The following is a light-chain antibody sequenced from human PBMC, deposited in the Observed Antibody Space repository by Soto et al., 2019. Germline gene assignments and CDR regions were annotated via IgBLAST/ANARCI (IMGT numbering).Light chain of an antibody. CDR3: KQRNSHPIA. V-gene: IGKV1-9*01. CDR1: QGISSY. Sequence: DIQLTQSPSFLSASVGDRVTITSRASQGISSYLAWYQQKPGKAPKLLIYAASTLQSGVPSRFSGSGSGPEFTVMSSILQGEDFAAYDCKQRNSHPIAFGTGTKVDVK. CDR2: AAS. J-gene: IGKJ3*01.